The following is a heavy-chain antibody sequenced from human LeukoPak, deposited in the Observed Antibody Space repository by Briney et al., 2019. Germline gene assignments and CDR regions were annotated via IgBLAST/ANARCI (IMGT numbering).Heavy chain of an antibody. V-gene: IGHV3-21*01. CDR1: GFTFSSYS. Sequence: PGGSLRLSCAASGFTFSSYSMNWVRQAPGKGLEWVSSISSSSSYIYYADSVKGRFTISRDNAKNSLYLQMNSLRAEDTAVYYCAREGRDFDRDYFDYWGQGTLVTVSS. CDR2: ISSSSSYI. J-gene: IGHJ4*02. D-gene: IGHD3-9*01. CDR3: AREGRDFDRDYFDY.